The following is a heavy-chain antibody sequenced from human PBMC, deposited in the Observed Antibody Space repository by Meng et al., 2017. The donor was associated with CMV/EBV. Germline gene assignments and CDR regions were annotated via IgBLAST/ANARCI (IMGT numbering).Heavy chain of an antibody. CDR3: ARGVPLGIIYSFDY. J-gene: IGHJ4*01. Sequence: VEMVQSGGEVKKPGASVKFSCKASGYTFTGYGISWVRQAPGQGLEWMGWISVYNGHTNFAQNLQGRVTMTTDTSTSTAYVELRSLRSDDTAIYYCARGVPLGIIYSFDYWGQGTLVTVSS. CDR2: ISVYNGHT. V-gene: IGHV1-18*01. CDR1: GYTFTGYG. D-gene: IGHD2-21*01.